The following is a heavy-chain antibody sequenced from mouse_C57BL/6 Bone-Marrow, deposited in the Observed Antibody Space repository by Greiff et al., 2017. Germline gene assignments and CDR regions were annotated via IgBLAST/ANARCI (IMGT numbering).Heavy chain of an antibody. J-gene: IGHJ1*03. CDR1: GFSLTSYG. CDR2: IWSDGST. D-gene: IGHD6-1*01. CDR3: ARHGPLYWYFDV. Sequence: VKVVESGPGLVAPSQSLSITCTVSGFSLTSYGVHWVRQPPGKGLEWLVVIWSDGSTTYNSALKSRLSISKDNSKSQVFLKMNSLQTDDTAMYYCARHGPLYWYFDVWGTGTTVTVSS. V-gene: IGHV2-6-1*01.